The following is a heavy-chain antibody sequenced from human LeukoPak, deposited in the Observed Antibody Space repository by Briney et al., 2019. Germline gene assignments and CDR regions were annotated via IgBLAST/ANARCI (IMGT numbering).Heavy chain of an antibody. V-gene: IGHV5-51*01. Sequence: GESLKISCKGSGYSFTSYWIGWVRQMPGKGLEWMGIIYPGDSDTRYSPSFQGQVTISADKSISTAYLQWSSLKASDTAMYYCAREYYDFWSGYYDPDAFDIWGQGTVVTVSS. CDR1: GYSFTSYW. D-gene: IGHD3-3*01. CDR3: AREYYDFWSGYYDPDAFDI. CDR2: IYPGDSDT. J-gene: IGHJ3*02.